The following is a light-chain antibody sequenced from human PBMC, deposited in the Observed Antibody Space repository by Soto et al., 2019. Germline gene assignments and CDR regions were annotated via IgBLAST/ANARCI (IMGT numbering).Light chain of an antibody. CDR1: QSVSNNY. CDR3: QQYGSPPPYT. Sequence: EVVLTQSPGTLSLSPGERATLSCRASQSVSNNYLAWSQQQPGQGPRLLIFGSSDRDTGIPDRFSGSGSGIDFTLTISRLEPEDFAVYYCQQYGSPPPYTFGQGTKLEIK. V-gene: IGKV3-20*01. CDR2: GSS. J-gene: IGKJ2*01.